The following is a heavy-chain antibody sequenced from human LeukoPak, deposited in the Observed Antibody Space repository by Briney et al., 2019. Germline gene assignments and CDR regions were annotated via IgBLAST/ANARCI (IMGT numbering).Heavy chain of an antibody. D-gene: IGHD6-19*01. J-gene: IGHJ6*02. CDR1: VYTLTELS. Sequence: ASVKVSCKVSVYTLTELSMHWVRQGPGKGLEWMGGFDPEDGETIYAQKFQGRVTMTEDTSTDTAYMELSSLRSEDTAVYYCATVVGWEQWLVQRLYGMDVWGQGTTVTVSS. V-gene: IGHV1-24*01. CDR3: ATVVGWEQWLVQRLYGMDV. CDR2: FDPEDGET.